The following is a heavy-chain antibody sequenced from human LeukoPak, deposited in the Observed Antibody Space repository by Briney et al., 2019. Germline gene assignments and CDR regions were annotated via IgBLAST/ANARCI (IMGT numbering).Heavy chain of an antibody. CDR3: ASRGGQSSFDY. D-gene: IGHD2-15*01. CDR2: ASGTDGRT. CDR1: GFTFSSSA. J-gene: IGHJ4*02. Sequence: GGSLRLTCSASGFTFSSSAMSWGRQAPGKGLEWVSTASGTDGRTYYADSVKGRFTISSDNSKNTLFLQMNSLGAEDTAVYYCASRGGQSSFDYWGQGTLVTVSS. V-gene: IGHV3-23*01.